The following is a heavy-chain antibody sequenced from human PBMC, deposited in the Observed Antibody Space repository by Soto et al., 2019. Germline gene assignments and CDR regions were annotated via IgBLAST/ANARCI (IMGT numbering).Heavy chain of an antibody. J-gene: IGHJ4*02. CDR3: AKDAYGDYAYFDY. CDR1: GFTFDDYA. Sequence: EVQLVESGGGLVQPGRSLRLSCAASGFTFDDYAMHWVRQAPGKGLEWVSGISWNSGSIGYADSVKGRFTISRDNAKNSLYLQMNSLRAEDTALYYCAKDAYGDYAYFDYWGQGTLVTVSS. CDR2: ISWNSGSI. V-gene: IGHV3-9*01. D-gene: IGHD4-17*01.